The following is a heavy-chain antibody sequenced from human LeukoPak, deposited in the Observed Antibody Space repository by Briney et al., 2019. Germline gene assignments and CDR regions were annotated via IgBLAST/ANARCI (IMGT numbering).Heavy chain of an antibody. CDR2: ISSSSDTT. D-gene: IGHD3-10*01. CDR3: ARGYASGIYLG. Sequence: GGSLRLSCAASGFTFSSYAMSWVRQAPGEGLESVSYISSSSDTTYYADSVKGRFTISRDNAKNSLYLQMNSLRVEDTAVYFCARGYASGIYLGWGQGTLVTVSS. V-gene: IGHV3-48*01. CDR1: GFTFSSYA. J-gene: IGHJ4*02.